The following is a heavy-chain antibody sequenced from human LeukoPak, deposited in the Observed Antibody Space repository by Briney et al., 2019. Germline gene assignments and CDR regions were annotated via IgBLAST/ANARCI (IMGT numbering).Heavy chain of an antibody. CDR2: IYYSGST. CDR3: ARVLGDSSELVG. V-gene: IGHV4-39*07. D-gene: IGHD3-22*01. J-gene: IGHJ4*02. Sequence: NPSETLSLTCTVSGGSISSSSYYWGWIRQPPGKGLEWIGSIYYSGSTYYNPSLKSRVTISVDTSKNQFSLKLSSVTAADTAVYYCARVLGDSSELVGWGQGTLVTVSS. CDR1: GGSISSSSYY.